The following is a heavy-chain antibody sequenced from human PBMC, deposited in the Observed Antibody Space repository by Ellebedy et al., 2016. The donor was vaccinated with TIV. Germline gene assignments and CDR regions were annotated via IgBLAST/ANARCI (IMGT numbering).Heavy chain of an antibody. V-gene: IGHV3-33*08. CDR3: AILSGSYFDY. CDR2: MWSDGNKI. CDR1: GFTFSNYG. J-gene: IGHJ4*02. Sequence: GESLKISCAASGFTFSNYGMHWVRQAPGKGLEWVAVMWSDGNKIFYADSVKGRFTISRDNSKNTLYLQMNSLRAEDTAVYYCAILSGSYFDYWGQGTLVTVSS. D-gene: IGHD1-26*01.